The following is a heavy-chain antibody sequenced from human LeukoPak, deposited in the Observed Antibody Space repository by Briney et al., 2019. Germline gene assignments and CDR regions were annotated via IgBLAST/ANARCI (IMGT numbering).Heavy chain of an antibody. CDR2: IYYSGST. J-gene: IGHJ4*02. Sequence: SETLSLTCTVSGGSISSSSYYWGWIRQPPGKGLEWIGSIYYSGSTYYNPSLKSRVTISVDTSKNQFSLKLSSVTAADTAVYYCARDVNYSSGWYYFDYWGQGTLVTVSS. CDR3: ARDVNYSSGWYYFDY. V-gene: IGHV4-39*07. CDR1: GGSISSSSYY. D-gene: IGHD6-19*01.